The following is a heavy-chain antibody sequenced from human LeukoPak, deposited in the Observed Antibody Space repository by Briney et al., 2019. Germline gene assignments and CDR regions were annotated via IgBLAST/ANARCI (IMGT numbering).Heavy chain of an antibody. CDR2: IWYDGSNK. V-gene: IGHV3-33*01. Sequence: PGGSLRLSCAASGFTFSSYGMHWVRQAPGKGLEWVAVIWYDGSNKYYADSVKGRFTISRDNSKNTLYLQMNSLRAEDTAVYYCARDSYYDGSGYYDYWGQGTLVTVSS. D-gene: IGHD3-22*01. J-gene: IGHJ4*02. CDR1: GFTFSSYG. CDR3: ARDSYYDGSGYYDY.